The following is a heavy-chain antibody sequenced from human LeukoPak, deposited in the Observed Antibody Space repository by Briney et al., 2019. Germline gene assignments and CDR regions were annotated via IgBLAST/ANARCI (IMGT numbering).Heavy chain of an antibody. D-gene: IGHD2-21*02. CDR1: GFIFTNYA. CDR2: ISATGGST. Sequence: PGGSLRLSCTASGFIFTNYALTWVRQGPGKGLEWVSTISATGGSTYYADSVKGRFTISRDNSKNTLYLQMNSLRAEDTAVYYCARRGDHFYMDVWGKGTTVTVSS. V-gene: IGHV3-23*01. J-gene: IGHJ6*03. CDR3: ARRGDHFYMDV.